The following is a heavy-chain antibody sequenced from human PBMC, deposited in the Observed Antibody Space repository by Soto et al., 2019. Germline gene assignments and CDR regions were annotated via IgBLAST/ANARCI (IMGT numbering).Heavy chain of an antibody. CDR2: ISYDGSNK. CDR1: GFTFSSYG. J-gene: IGHJ2*01. CDR3: AKEADDSGDYVFDL. Sequence: QVQLVESGGGVVQPGRSLRLSCAASGFTFSSYGMHWVRQAPGKGLEWVAVISYDGSNKYYADSVKGRCTISRDNSKNTLYLQMNSLRAEDTAVYYCAKEADDSGDYVFDLWGRGTLVTVSS. D-gene: IGHD4-17*01. V-gene: IGHV3-30*18.